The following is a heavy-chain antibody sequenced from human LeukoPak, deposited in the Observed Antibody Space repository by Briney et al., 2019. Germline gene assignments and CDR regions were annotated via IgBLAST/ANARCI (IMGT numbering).Heavy chain of an antibody. D-gene: IGHD3-22*01. Sequence: ASVKASCKASGYTFTSYGISWVRQAPGQGLEWMGWISAYNGNTNYAQKLQGRVTMTTDTSTSTAYMELRSLRSDDTAVYYCARDTYYDSSGYPDYWGQGTLVTVSS. V-gene: IGHV1-18*01. CDR1: GYTFTSYG. CDR2: ISAYNGNT. J-gene: IGHJ4*02. CDR3: ARDTYYDSSGYPDY.